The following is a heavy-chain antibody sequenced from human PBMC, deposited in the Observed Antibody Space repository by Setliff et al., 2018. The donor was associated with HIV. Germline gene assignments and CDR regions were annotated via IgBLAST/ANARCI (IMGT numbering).Heavy chain of an antibody. D-gene: IGHD3-9*01. CDR3: VRDVLKSNYLGYYYYLDV. J-gene: IGHJ6*03. CDR1: GDSTSNSY. Sequence: PSETLSLTCSVSGDSTSNSYWSWIRQPAGKGLEWIGRLHASGNTNYNPSLKSRVTMSIDTSKNQLSLRLTSVTAADTAVYYCVRDVLKSNYLGYYYYLDVWGKGTTVTVSS. V-gene: IGHV4-4*07. CDR2: LHASGNT.